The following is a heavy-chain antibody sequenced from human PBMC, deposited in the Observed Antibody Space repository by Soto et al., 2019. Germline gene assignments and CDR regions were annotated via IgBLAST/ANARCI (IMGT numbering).Heavy chain of an antibody. CDR2: ISYDGSNK. Sequence: PGGSLRLSCAASGFTFSSYGMHWVRQAPGKGLEWVAVISYDGSNKYYADSVKGRFTISRDNSKNTLYLQMNSLRAEDTAVYYCAKPPTLFDSVDWFDPWGQGTLVTVSS. V-gene: IGHV3-30*18. J-gene: IGHJ5*02. CDR3: AKPPTLFDSVDWFDP. D-gene: IGHD3-10*02. CDR1: GFTFSSYG.